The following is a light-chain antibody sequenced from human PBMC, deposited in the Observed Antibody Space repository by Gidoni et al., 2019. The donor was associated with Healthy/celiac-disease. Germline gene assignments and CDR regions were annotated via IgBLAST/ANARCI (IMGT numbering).Light chain of an antibody. CDR2: GAS. V-gene: IGKV3-20*01. J-gene: IGKJ1*01. CDR1: QSVSSSY. Sequence: EIVLTQSPGTLSLSPGERATLSCRASQSVSSSYLAWYQQKPGHAPRLLIYGASSRATGIPDRFSGSWSGTDFTLTISRLEPEDFAVYYCQQYGSSPRTFXQXTKVEIK. CDR3: QQYGSSPRT.